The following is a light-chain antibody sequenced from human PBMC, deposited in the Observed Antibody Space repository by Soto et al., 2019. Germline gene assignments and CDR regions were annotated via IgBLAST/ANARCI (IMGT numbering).Light chain of an antibody. J-gene: IGKJ1*01. CDR1: QSVSID. Sequence: EIVMTQSPATLSLSPGESATLSCRASQSVSIDLAWYQQTTGQAPRILIYGESTRATGIPVRLSGSASGTELNLTISRLQSEDFTVYYCQKYNKWPLTCGQGTKVDIK. V-gene: IGKV3-15*01. CDR3: QKYNKWPLT. CDR2: GES.